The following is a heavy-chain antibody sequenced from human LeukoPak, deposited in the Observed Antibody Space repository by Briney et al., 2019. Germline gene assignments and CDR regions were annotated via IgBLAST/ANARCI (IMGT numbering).Heavy chain of an antibody. V-gene: IGHV3-30*18. CDR1: GFTFSSYG. D-gene: IGHD6-25*01. J-gene: IGHJ4*02. Sequence: GGSLRLSCAASGFTFSSYGMHWVRQAPGKGLEWVAVISYDGSNKYYADSVKGRFTISRDNSKNTLYLQMNSLRAEDTAVYYCAKDLDGFWGQGTLVTVSS. CDR3: AKDLDGF. CDR2: ISYDGSNK.